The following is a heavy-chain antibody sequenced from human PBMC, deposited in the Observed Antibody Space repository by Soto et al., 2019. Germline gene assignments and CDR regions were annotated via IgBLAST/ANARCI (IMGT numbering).Heavy chain of an antibody. CDR2: ISYSADKT. J-gene: IGHJ3*01. CDR3: ERRARTATTTWGAFDV. Sequence: EVQLLESGGGLVQPGGSLRLSCAASGFTFNTYVIHWVRQAPGKGLEWVSTISYSADKTHYADSVKGRFTISRDNSRDTLFLQMNSLRAEDAAVYYCERRARTATTTWGAFDVWGQGTMVTVSS. V-gene: IGHV3-23*01. CDR1: GFTFNTYV. D-gene: IGHD1-1*01.